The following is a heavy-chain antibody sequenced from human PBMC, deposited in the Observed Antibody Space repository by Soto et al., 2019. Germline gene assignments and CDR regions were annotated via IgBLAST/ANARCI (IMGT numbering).Heavy chain of an antibody. CDR1: GGSIDSYY. J-gene: IGHJ4*02. CDR3: ARVQRATLYFDH. D-gene: IGHD5-12*01. V-gene: IGHV4-59*01. Sequence: SETLSLTCTVFGGSIDSYYWSWIRQAPGKGMEWIGHISDSGTTNYNPSLGSRVTISLDTSRKSFSLKLSSVTAAATAVHYCARVQRATLYFDHWGQGTLVTFSS. CDR2: ISDSGTT.